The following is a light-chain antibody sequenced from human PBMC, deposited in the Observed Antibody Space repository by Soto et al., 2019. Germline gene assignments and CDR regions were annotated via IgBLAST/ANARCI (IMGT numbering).Light chain of an antibody. Sequence: QSVLTQPPSVSGAPGQRVTISCTGTNSNLGAGYDVPWYQQLPGAAPKLVVFGNRNRPSGVPERFSGSKSGTSASLAITGLQAEDEADYYCQAYDYSLTAFVFGGGTQLTVL. CDR2: GNR. V-gene: IGLV1-40*01. CDR3: QAYDYSLTAFV. J-gene: IGLJ3*02. CDR1: NSNLGAGYD.